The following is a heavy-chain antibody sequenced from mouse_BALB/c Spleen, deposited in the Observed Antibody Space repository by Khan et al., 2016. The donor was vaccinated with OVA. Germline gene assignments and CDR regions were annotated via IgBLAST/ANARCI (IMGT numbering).Heavy chain of an antibody. CDR1: GISITSGNYR. D-gene: IGHD1-1*01. Sequence: VQLKESGPGLVKPSQTVSLTCTVTGISITSGNYRWSWIRQFPGNKLEWIGNIYYSGTVTYNPSLTSRTTITRDTSKNQFFLEMNSLTAEDTATYYCARDCGSLDWYFDVWGAGTTVTVSS. CDR2: IYYSGTV. CDR3: ARDCGSLDWYFDV. J-gene: IGHJ1*01. V-gene: IGHV3-5*02.